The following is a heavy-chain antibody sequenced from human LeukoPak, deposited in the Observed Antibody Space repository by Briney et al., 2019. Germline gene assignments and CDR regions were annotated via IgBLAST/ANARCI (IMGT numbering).Heavy chain of an antibody. CDR2: IRYDGSNK. J-gene: IGHJ6*02. CDR3: AKDLSNPYRQDYYGMDV. Sequence: GGSLRLSCAASGSTFSSYGMHWVRQAPGKGLEWVAFIRYDGSNKYYADSVKGRFTISRDNSKNTLYLQMNSLRAEDTAVYYCAKDLSNPYRQDYYGMDVWGQGTTVTVSS. CDR1: GSTFSSYG. D-gene: IGHD4-11*01. V-gene: IGHV3-30*02.